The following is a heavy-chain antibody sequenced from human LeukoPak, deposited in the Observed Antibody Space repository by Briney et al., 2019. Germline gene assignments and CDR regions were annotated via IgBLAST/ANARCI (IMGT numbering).Heavy chain of an antibody. Sequence: SQTLSLTCAISGDSVSSNTAAWNWIRQSPSRGLEWLGRTYYRSKWFNHYALSVKSRIIINPDTSKNQFSLHLNFVTPEDTAVYYCAKGAGDTNWFDPWGQGTLVTVSS. D-gene: IGHD2-21*01. CDR1: GDSVSSNTAA. J-gene: IGHJ5*02. CDR2: TYYRSKWFN. CDR3: AKGAGDTNWFDP. V-gene: IGHV6-1*01.